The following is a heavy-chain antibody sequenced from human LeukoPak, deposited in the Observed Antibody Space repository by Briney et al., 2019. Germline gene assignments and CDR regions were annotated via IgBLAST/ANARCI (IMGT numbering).Heavy chain of an antibody. CDR2: VSGSGDIT. V-gene: IGHV3-23*01. D-gene: IGHD3-22*01. J-gene: IGHJ3*02. CDR1: GFSFSSYA. CDR3: AKGLREYDSSGYHPDDGFDI. Sequence: GGSLRLSCAASGFSFSSYAMAWVRQAPGKGLEWVSTVSGSGDITYYADSVKGRFTISRDNSKNTLDLQMNSLRAEDTAVYYCAKGLREYDSSGYHPDDGFDIWGQGTMVTVSS.